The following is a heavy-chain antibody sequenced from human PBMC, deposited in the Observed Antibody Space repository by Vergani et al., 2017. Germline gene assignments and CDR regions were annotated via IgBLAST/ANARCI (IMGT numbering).Heavy chain of an antibody. J-gene: IGHJ4*02. V-gene: IGHV1-8*01. CDR1: GYTFTSYD. Sequence: QVQLVQSGAEVKKPGASVKVSCKASGYTFTSYDINWVRQATGQGLEWRGWMNPNSGNTGDAQKFQGRVTMTRNTSISTAYMELSSLRYEDTAVYYCGGVARGVYYDFWSDPGGSFDYWRQGTLVTFSS. CDR3: GGVARGVYYDFWSDPGGSFDY. D-gene: IGHD3-3*01. CDR2: MNPNSGNT.